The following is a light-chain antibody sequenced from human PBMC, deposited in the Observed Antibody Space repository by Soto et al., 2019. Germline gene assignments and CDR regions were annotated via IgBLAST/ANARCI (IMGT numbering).Light chain of an antibody. CDR1: QSVGDIY. V-gene: IGKV3-20*01. Sequence: EFVLTQSPGTLSLSPGDRATFSCRATQSVGDIYLAWYQQKAGQAPRLLIHGTSRRATGIPDRFSGSSSGTDFNLTISRLEAEDFAMYYCQQYCTSVQVTFGQGTRL. J-gene: IGKJ5*01. CDR3: QQYCTSVQVT. CDR2: GTS.